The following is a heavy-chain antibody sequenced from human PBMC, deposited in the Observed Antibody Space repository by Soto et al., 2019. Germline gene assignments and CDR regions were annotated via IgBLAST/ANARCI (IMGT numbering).Heavy chain of an antibody. Sequence: ASVKVSCKASGYTLTGDYMHWVRLVPWMGWINPKSGDKLYAQKFQGRVTMTRDTSISTVYMDLTRLTSDDTAVYYCARDLFPAEKNWNDAYNYFDPWGQGTLVTVSS. D-gene: IGHD1-1*01. J-gene: IGHJ5*02. CDR2: INPKSGDK. V-gene: IGHV1-2*02. CDR3: ARDLFPAEKNWNDAYNYFDP. CDR1: GYTLTGDY.